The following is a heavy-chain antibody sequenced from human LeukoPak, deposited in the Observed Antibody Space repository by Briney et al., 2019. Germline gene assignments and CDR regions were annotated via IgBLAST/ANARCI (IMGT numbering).Heavy chain of an antibody. CDR1: GYTFTSYD. CDR3: ASLKNYYDSSGNLVTDAFDI. CDR2: MNPNSGNT. J-gene: IGHJ3*02. Sequence: ASVKVSCKASGYTFTSYDINWVRQATGQGLEWMGWMNPNSGNTGYAQKFQGRVTITTDTSTSTAYMELRSLRSDDTAVYYCASLKNYYDSSGNLVTDAFDIWGQGTMVTVSS. D-gene: IGHD3-22*01. V-gene: IGHV1-8*03.